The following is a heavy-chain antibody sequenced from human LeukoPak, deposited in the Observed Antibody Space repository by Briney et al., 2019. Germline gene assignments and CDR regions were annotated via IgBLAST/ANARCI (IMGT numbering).Heavy chain of an antibody. J-gene: IGHJ6*02. V-gene: IGHV3-30*02. D-gene: IGHD2-2*01. Sequence: GGSLRLSCAASGFTFSSYGMNWVRQAPGKGLEWMGFIRPDGSKTYYADSVEGRFTMSRNNSINTAYLQMYSLGADDTAVYYCAKRHCSSASCRSGMDVWGRGTTVSVS. CDR1: GFTFSSYG. CDR3: AKRHCSSASCRSGMDV. CDR2: IRPDGSKT.